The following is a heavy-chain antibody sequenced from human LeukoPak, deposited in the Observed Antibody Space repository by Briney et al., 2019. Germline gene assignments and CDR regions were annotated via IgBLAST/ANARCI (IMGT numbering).Heavy chain of an antibody. J-gene: IGHJ4*02. CDR1: GYNLTELS. Sequence: ASVKVSCKLSGYNLTELSMHWVRQAPGKGLEWMGGFDPGDGAMVYAQRFQGRVTMTEDTSTDTVYMGLSSLKSEDTAVYYCAAGGFYDLLPYWGQGTLVTVSS. CDR3: AAGGFYDLLPY. V-gene: IGHV1-24*01. D-gene: IGHD3-9*01. CDR2: FDPGDGAM.